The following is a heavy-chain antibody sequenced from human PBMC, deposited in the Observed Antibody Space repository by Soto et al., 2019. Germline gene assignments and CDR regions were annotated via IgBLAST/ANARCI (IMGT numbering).Heavy chain of an antibody. J-gene: IGHJ6*02. CDR3: AREGPQVVHNCFAP. Sequence: SCISKMPGKGLEWMGRIDPSDSYTNYSPSFQGHVTISADKSISTAYLQWDSLRASDTATYYRAREGPQVVHNCFAPRGQRTTVPVSS. D-gene: IGHD1-1*01. V-gene: IGHV5-10-1*01. CDR2: IDPSDSYT.